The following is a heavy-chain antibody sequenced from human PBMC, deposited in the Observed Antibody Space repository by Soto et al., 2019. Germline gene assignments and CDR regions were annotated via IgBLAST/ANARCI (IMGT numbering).Heavy chain of an antibody. J-gene: IGHJ4*02. V-gene: IGHV3-23*01. CDR1: GFTLSSYA. CDR2: ISGSGGST. CDR3: AKNPAGYTLHFDY. D-gene: IGHD3-9*01. Sequence: GGSLRLSCAASGFTLSSYAMSWVRQAPGKGLEWVSAISGSGGSTYYADSAKGRFTISRDNSKNTLYLQMNSLRAEDTAVYYCAKNPAGYTLHFDYWGQGTLVTVSS.